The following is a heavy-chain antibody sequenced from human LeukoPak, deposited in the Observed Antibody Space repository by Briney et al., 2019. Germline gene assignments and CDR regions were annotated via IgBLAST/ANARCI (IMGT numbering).Heavy chain of an antibody. D-gene: IGHD6-19*01. V-gene: IGHV4-39*01. J-gene: IGHJ5*02. CDR1: GGSISSDTYY. Sequence: SETLSLTCTVSGGSISSDTYYWGWIRQPPEKGLEWIGNIYYSGRTYYNPSLKSRVTISVDTSRNQFSLKLSSVTAADTAVYYCARLENFSSGWADSWFDPWGQGTLVTVSS. CDR3: ARLENFSSGWADSWFDP. CDR2: IYYSGRT.